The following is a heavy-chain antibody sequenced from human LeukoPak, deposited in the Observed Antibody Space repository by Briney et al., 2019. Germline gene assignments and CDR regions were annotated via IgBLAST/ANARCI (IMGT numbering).Heavy chain of an antibody. D-gene: IGHD3-10*01. CDR3: ARSSYGAGSKPYWVDY. V-gene: IGHV4-39*01. Sequence: PSETLSLACTVSGGSISSSSYYWAWIRQPPGKVLEYIGSYSGSTYYNPSLKSRVTISVDTSKKQFSLKLSSVTAADTAVYYCARSSYGAGSKPYWVDYWGQGTLVTVSS. CDR2: YSGST. CDR1: GGSISSSSYY. J-gene: IGHJ4*02.